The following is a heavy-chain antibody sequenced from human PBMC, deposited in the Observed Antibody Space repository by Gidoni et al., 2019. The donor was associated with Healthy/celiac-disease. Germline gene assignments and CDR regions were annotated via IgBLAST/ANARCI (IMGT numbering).Heavy chain of an antibody. CDR3: ARDYRSSSHYYYYGMDV. Sequence: EVQLVESGGGLVQPGGSLRLSCAASGFTFSSYWMSWVRQAPGKGLEWVANIKQDGSEKYYVDSVKGRFTISRDNAKNSLYLQMNSLRAEDTAVYYCARDYRSSSHYYYYGMDVWGQGTTVTVSS. CDR1: GFTFSSYW. CDR2: IKQDGSEK. D-gene: IGHD6-6*01. V-gene: IGHV3-7*01. J-gene: IGHJ6*02.